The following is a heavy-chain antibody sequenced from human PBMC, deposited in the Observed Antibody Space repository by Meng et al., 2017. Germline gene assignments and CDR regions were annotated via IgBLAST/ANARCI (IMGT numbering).Heavy chain of an antibody. Sequence: ASVKVSCKPSGYNFPDYYIHWVRRAPGQGLEWMGRINPKSDNTHYAQKFQGRVTMTRDTSISTAYMDLSSLTSDDTAVYYCARGSAGYNIDSWGQGTLVTVSS. CDR2: INPKSDNT. CDR1: GYNFPDYY. D-gene: IGHD3-9*01. J-gene: IGHJ4*02. CDR3: ARGSAGYNIDS. V-gene: IGHV1-2*06.